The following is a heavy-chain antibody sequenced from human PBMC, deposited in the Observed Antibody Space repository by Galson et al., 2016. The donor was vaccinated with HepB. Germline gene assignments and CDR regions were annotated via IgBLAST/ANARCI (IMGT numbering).Heavy chain of an antibody. Sequence: SLRLSCAASGFTFNNYGMHWVRQAPGKGLEWVAADSMDGRRKFYADSVKGRFTISRDNSNNMLFLQMSSLRTDDTAIYYFARRHDCCLPVGCSVDYWGQGTLVSVSS. CDR1: GFTFNNYG. V-gene: IGHV3-30*03. CDR3: ARRHDCCLPVGCSVDY. CDR2: DSMDGRRK. J-gene: IGHJ4*02. D-gene: IGHD3-10*02.